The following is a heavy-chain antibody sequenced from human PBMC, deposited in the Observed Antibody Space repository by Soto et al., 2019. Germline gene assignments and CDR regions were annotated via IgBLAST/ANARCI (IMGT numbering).Heavy chain of an antibody. J-gene: IGHJ6*02. Sequence: QVQLVESGGGVVQPGRSLRLSCAASGFTFSSYGMHWVRQAPGKGLEWVAVIWYDGSNKYYADSVKGRFSISRDNSKNTLYLQINSLRAEDTAVYYCARDLYRSRDGMDVWGQGTTVTVSS. D-gene: IGHD3-16*02. CDR2: IWYDGSNK. V-gene: IGHV3-33*01. CDR3: ARDLYRSRDGMDV. CDR1: GFTFSSYG.